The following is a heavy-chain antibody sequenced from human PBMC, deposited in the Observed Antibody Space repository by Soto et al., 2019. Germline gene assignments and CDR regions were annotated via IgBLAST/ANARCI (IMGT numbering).Heavy chain of an antibody. D-gene: IGHD4-17*01. Sequence: QVQLQESGPGLVKPSETLSLTCTVSGGSISSYYWSWIRQPPGKGLEWIGYIYYSGSTNYNPSLNGPVTISVDTSKNPFSLTLSSVTAADTAVYYCASWTTVTTERFDAFDLWGQGTMVTVSS. CDR3: ASWTTVTTERFDAFDL. J-gene: IGHJ3*01. CDR2: IYYSGST. V-gene: IGHV4-59*01. CDR1: GGSISSYY.